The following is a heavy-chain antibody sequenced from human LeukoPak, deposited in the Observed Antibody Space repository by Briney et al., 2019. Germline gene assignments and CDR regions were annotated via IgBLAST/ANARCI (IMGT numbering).Heavy chain of an antibody. Sequence: SETLSLTCTVSGGSISSYYWSWIRQPPGKGLEWIGRIYTSGSTNYNPSLKGRVTMSVDTSKNQFSLKLSSVTAADTAVYYCARGSIVVVPGARYNWFDPWGQGTLVTVSS. CDR1: GGSISSYY. CDR2: IYTSGST. CDR3: ARGSIVVVPGARYNWFDP. D-gene: IGHD2-2*01. V-gene: IGHV4-4*07. J-gene: IGHJ5*02.